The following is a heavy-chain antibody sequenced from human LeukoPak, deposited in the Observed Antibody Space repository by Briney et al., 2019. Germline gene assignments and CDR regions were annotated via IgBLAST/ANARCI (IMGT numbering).Heavy chain of an antibody. CDR3: AAVGVGLQVL. CDR2: FDPEEDEI. V-gene: IGHV1-24*01. CDR1: GDTLTELS. Sequence: WASVKVSCKVSGDTLTELSMHWVRQAPGKGLEWMGTFDPEEDEIIYAQKFQGRLTMTEDTSTDTAYMDLRSLTSDDTAMYYCAAVGVGLQVLWGQGTLVTVSS. D-gene: IGHD4-11*01. J-gene: IGHJ4*02.